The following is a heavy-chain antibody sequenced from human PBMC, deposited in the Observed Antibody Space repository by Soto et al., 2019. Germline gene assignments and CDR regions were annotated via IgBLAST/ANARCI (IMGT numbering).Heavy chain of an antibody. Sequence: GASVQVSCKASGYTFTSYAMHWVRQAPGQRLEWMGWINAGNGNTKYSQKFQGRVTITRDTSASTAYLELSSLRSEDTAVYYCARAFIAADGTSGPTCMDVWGQGTTVTVSS. CDR2: INAGNGNT. CDR1: GYTFTSYA. J-gene: IGHJ6*02. D-gene: IGHD6-13*01. CDR3: ARAFIAADGTSGPTCMDV. V-gene: IGHV1-3*01.